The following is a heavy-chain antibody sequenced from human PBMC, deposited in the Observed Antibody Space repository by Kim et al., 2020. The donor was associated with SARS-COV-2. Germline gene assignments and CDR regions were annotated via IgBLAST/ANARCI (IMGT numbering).Heavy chain of an antibody. CDR2: IYYSGST. CDR1: GGSISSYY. D-gene: IGHD2-15*01. Sequence: SETLSLTCTVSGGSISSYYWSWIRQPPGKGLEWIGYIYYSGSTNYNPSLKSRVTISVDTSKNQFSLKLSSVTAADTAVYYCARLDCSGGSCYQRGFDYWG. V-gene: IGHV4-59*08. CDR3: ARLDCSGGSCYQRGFDY. J-gene: IGHJ4*01.